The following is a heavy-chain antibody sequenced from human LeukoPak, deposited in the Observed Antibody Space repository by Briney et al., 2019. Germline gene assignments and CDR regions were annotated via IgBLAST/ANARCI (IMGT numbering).Heavy chain of an antibody. Sequence: GGSLRLSCAASGFTFSSYGMHWVRQAPGKGLEWMGWINTNTGNPTYAQGFTGRFVFSLDTSVSTAYLQISSLKAEDTAVYYCARAGIAAVSFDYWGQGTLVTVSS. J-gene: IGHJ4*02. CDR3: ARAGIAAVSFDY. D-gene: IGHD6-13*01. CDR1: GFTFSSYG. V-gene: IGHV7-4-1*02. CDR2: INTNTGNP.